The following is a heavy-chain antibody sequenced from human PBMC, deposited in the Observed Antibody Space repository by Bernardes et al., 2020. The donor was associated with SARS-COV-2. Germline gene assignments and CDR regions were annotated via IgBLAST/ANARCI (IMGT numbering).Heavy chain of an antibody. J-gene: IGHJ4*02. Sequence: SETLSLTCTVSGGSISSGGYYWSWIRQHPGKGLEWIGYIYYSGSTYYNPSLKSRVTISVDTSKNQFSLKLSSLTAADTAVYYCARVPYYYGSGSIVGEGFDYWGQGTLVTVSS. CDR2: IYYSGST. D-gene: IGHD3-10*01. CDR1: GGSISSGGYY. CDR3: ARVPYYYGSGSIVGEGFDY. V-gene: IGHV4-31*03.